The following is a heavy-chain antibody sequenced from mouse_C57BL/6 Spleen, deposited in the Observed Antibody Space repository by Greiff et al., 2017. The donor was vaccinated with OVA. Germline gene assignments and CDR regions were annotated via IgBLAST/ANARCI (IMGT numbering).Heavy chain of an antibody. V-gene: IGHV1-26*01. D-gene: IGHD3-1*01. CDR1: GYTFTDYY. CDR2: INPNNGGT. CDR3: ARRSLNGAYMDY. J-gene: IGHJ4*01. Sequence: EVHLQQSGPELVKPGASVKISCKASGYTFTDYYMNWVKQSHGKSLEWIGDINPNNGGTSYNQKFKGKATLTVDKSSSTAYMELRSLTSEDSAVYYCARRSLNGAYMDYWGQGTSVTVSS.